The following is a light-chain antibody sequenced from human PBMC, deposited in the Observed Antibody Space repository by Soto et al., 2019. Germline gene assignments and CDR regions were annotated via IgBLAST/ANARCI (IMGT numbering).Light chain of an antibody. CDR1: QSVSRD. V-gene: IGKV3-11*01. CDR3: QHRHN. Sequence: DIVLTQSPATLSLSPGERATLSCRASQSVSRDFAWYQQKPGQAPRLLIYDASNRATGIPARFSGNGSGTDFTRTLNSLHPEDFAVYYCQHRHNFGPGTKVDFK. J-gene: IGKJ3*01. CDR2: DAS.